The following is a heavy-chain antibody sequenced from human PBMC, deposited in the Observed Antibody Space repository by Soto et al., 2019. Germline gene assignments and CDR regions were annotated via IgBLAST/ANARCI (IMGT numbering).Heavy chain of an antibody. V-gene: IGHV2-5*04. CDR1: GFSLSAYGVR. CDR2: IHWNDDK. Sequence: SGPTLVNPTQTLTLTCSFSGFSLSAYGVRVIWFRQPPGETLEWLALIHWNDDKRYSPYLKSRLTITKDTSKNQVVLTLTNLEPLDTGTYYCARQGSYWGHGTLVTVSS. CDR3: ARQGSY. J-gene: IGHJ4*01.